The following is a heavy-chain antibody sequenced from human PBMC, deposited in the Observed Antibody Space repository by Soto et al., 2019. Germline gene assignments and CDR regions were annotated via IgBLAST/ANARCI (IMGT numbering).Heavy chain of an antibody. CDR2: IRAYNGNT. CDR1: GYTFTSYG. J-gene: IGHJ6*03. D-gene: IGHD3-3*01. V-gene: IGHV1-18*01. Sequence: QVQLVQSGAEVKKHGASVKVFCKASGYTFTSYGISWVRQAPGPGLEWMGWIRAYNGNTNYAQKLKGRGTMTTDTSTSTAYMEMRSLRADDTAVYYCASLRGYDFWSGYFAPPMDVWGKGTTVTVSS. CDR3: ASLRGYDFWSGYFAPPMDV.